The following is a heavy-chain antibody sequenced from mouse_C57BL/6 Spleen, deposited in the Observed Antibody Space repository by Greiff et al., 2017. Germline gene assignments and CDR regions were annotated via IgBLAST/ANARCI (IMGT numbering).Heavy chain of an antibody. CDR1: GYTFTSYW. CDR2: IHPSDSDT. D-gene: IGHD2-5*01. V-gene: IGHV1-74*01. CDR3: AIPYSNFAWFAY. Sequence: QVQLKQPGAELVKPGASVKVSCKASGYTFTSYWMHWVKQRPGQGLEWIGRIHPSDSDTNYNQKFKGKATLTVDKSSSTAYMQLSSLTSEDSAVXYCAIPYSNFAWFAYWGQGTLVTVSA. J-gene: IGHJ3*01.